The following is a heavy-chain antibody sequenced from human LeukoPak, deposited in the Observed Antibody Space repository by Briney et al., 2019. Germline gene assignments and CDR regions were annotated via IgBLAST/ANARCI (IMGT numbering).Heavy chain of an antibody. CDR1: VVTFSKHG. V-gene: IGHV3-23*01. CDR3: ASQAAYTSDWRARTFDY. CDR2: ISGNGANT. Sequence: PVGSLRLSRGASVVTFSKHGTSWVRQAPGKGREWGSAISGNGANTYYTDSVRSRYILSTDQSRKTLYLQMKRLRAEDTDIYYCASQAAYTSDWRARTFDYWGQGTLVTVSS. J-gene: IGHJ4*02. D-gene: IGHD6-19*01.